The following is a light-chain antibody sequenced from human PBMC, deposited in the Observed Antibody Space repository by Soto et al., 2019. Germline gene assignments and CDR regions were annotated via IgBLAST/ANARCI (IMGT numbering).Light chain of an antibody. Sequence: QTVVTQEPSFSVSPGGTVTLTCGLSSGSVSTNYYPSWYHPTPGQAPRTLIYSTNSRSSGVPDRFSGSILGNKAALTITGAQADDESDYYCVLYMGLGISVFGGGTKLTVL. CDR2: STN. CDR3: VLYMGLGISV. CDR1: SGSVSTNYY. V-gene: IGLV8-61*01. J-gene: IGLJ2*01.